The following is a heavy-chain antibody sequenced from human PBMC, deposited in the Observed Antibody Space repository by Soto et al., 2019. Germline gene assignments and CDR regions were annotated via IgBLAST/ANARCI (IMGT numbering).Heavy chain of an antibody. CDR2: INHSGST. V-gene: IGHV4-34*01. CDR3: ARGPKKYYYRSGSYYTTSYYYGMDV. Sequence: SETLSLTCAVYGGSFSGYYWSWIRQPPGKGLEWIGEINHSGSTNYNPSLKSRVTISVDTSKNQFSLKLGSVTAADTAVYYCARGPKKYYYRSGSYYTTSYYYGMDVSGHGTTVTVSS. J-gene: IGHJ6*02. CDR1: GGSFSGYY. D-gene: IGHD3-10*01.